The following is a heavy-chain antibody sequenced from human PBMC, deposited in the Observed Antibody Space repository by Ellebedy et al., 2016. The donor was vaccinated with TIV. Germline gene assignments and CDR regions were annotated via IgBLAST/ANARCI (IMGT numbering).Heavy chain of an antibody. CDR3: VTRVRTAMGFDY. D-gene: IGHD5-18*01. V-gene: IGHV3-64D*06. CDR2: ISNNGIST. J-gene: IGHJ4*02. Sequence: GESLKISCSGSGFTFSSYGMHWVRQAPGKGLEDVSGISNNGISTSSADSVKGRFTISRDNSRNTLYLQMSSLKPEDPAVYYCVTRVRTAMGFDYWGQGTLVTVST. CDR1: GFTFSSYG.